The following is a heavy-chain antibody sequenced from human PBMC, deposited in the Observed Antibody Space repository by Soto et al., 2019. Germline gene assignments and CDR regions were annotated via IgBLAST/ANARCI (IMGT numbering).Heavy chain of an antibody. CDR2: INHSRST. Sequence: SETLSLTCAVYGGSFSGHYWSWIRQPPGKGLEWIGEINHSRSTNYNPSLKSRVTISVDTSKNQFSLKLSSVTAADTAVYYCARVYAAGLDYWGQGTLVTVSS. CDR1: GGSFSGHY. V-gene: IGHV4-34*01. D-gene: IGHD6-13*01. CDR3: ARVYAAGLDY. J-gene: IGHJ4*02.